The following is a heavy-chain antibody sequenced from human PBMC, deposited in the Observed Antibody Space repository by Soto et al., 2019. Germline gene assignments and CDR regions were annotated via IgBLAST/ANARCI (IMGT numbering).Heavy chain of an antibody. CDR1: GYTFTSYD. CDR2: MNPNSGNT. Sequence: QVQLVQSGAEVKKPGASVKVSCKASGYTFTSYDITWVRQATGQGLEWMEWMNPNSGNTGYAQKFQGRVTMTRNTSISTAYMELSSLRSEDTAVYYCARKFPASMIHYYYYMDVWGKGTTVTVSS. D-gene: IGHD2-2*01. J-gene: IGHJ6*03. V-gene: IGHV1-8*01. CDR3: ARKFPASMIHYYYYMDV.